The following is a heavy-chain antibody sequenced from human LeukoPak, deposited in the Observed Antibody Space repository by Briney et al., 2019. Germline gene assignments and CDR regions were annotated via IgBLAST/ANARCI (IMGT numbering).Heavy chain of an antibody. D-gene: IGHD2-2*01. J-gene: IGHJ4*02. CDR2: ISGSGGST. Sequence: GGSLTLSCAASGFTFSSYAMSWVRQAPGKGLEWVSAISGSGGSTYYADSVKGRFTISRDNSKNTLYLQMNSLRAEDTAVYYCANLLYCSSTSCYLRFDYWGQGTLVTVSS. CDR3: ANLLYCSSTSCYLRFDY. CDR1: GFTFSSYA. V-gene: IGHV3-23*01.